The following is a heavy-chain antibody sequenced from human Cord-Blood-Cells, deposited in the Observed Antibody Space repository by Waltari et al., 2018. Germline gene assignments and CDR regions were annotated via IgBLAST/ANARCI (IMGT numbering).Heavy chain of an antibody. CDR2: IYSGGST. V-gene: IGHV3-66*01. D-gene: IGHD3-10*01. J-gene: IGHJ4*02. CDR1: GFTVSSNY. CDR3: ARSRGGFSSGSWHYFDY. Sequence: EVQLVESGGGLVQPGGSLRLSCAASGFTVSSNYMSWVRQAPGKGLEWVSVIYSGGSTYYADSVKGRFTISRDNSKNTLYLQMNSLRAEDTAVYYCARSRGGFSSGSWHYFDYWGQGTLVTVSS.